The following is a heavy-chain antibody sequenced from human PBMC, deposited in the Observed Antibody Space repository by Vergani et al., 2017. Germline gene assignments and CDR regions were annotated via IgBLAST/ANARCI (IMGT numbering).Heavy chain of an antibody. CDR2: ISGSGSSI. CDR3: ARAAILVSGGGGTLDL. J-gene: IGHJ3*01. CDR1: GFSFSNYY. D-gene: IGHD2-8*02. Sequence: QVQLVESGGGLVKPGGSLRLSCAASGFSFSNYYMTWIRQAPGKGLEWVSYISGSGSSIFYAVSVKGRFTISRDNADNSLYLQMNSLRAEDTAVYYCARAAILVSGGGGTLDLWGQGTMVTLSP. V-gene: IGHV3-11*04.